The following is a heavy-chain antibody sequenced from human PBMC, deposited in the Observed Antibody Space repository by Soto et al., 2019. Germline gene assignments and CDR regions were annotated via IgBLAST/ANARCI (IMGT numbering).Heavy chain of an antibody. CDR1: GFTFDDYA. D-gene: IGHD4-17*01. V-gene: IGHV3-9*01. CDR3: SKGASTTVYAFNDY. CDR2: ISWNSGNL. J-gene: IGHJ4*02. Sequence: EVQLVESGGGLVQPGRSLRLSCAASGFTFDDYAMHWVRQGPGKGLEWVSSISWNSGNLGYADSVKGRFTISRDNAKNSLYLQMNRPRGEETALYYCSKGASTTVYAFNDYSGQGTRVTGSS.